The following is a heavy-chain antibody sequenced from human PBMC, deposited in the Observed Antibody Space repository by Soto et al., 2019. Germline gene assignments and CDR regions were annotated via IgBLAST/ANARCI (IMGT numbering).Heavy chain of an antibody. J-gene: IGHJ5*02. CDR1: GGSVSSGGYY. CDR3: ARGISAAGIFGVDWFDP. Sequence: QVQLQESGPGLVKPSQTLSLTCSVSGGSVSSGGYYWSWIRQHPGKGLEWIGYIYYSGSTYYNPSLKSRLSILVDRSKNHFSLKLSSVTAADTAIYYCARGISAAGIFGVDWFDPWGQGTLVTVPS. V-gene: IGHV4-31*03. CDR2: IYYSGST. D-gene: IGHD6-13*01.